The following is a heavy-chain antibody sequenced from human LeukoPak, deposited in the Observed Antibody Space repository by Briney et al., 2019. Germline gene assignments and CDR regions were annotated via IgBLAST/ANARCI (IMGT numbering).Heavy chain of an antibody. CDR2: ISYDGSNK. V-gene: IGHV3-30-3*01. D-gene: IGHD4-17*01. CDR1: GFTFSSYA. Sequence: GRSLRLSCAASGFTFSSYAMRWVRQAPGKGLEWVAVISYDGSNKYYADSVKGRFTISRDNSKNTLYLQMNSLRAEDTAVYYCAREKEDGDYVQFFDYWGQGTLVTVSS. J-gene: IGHJ4*02. CDR3: AREKEDGDYVQFFDY.